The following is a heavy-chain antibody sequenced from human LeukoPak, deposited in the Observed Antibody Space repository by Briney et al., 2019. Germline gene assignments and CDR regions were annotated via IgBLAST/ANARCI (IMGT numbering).Heavy chain of an antibody. V-gene: IGHV3-11*01. Sequence: GGSLRLSCAASGFTFSDYYMSWIRQAPGKGLEWVSYISSSGSTIYYADSVKGRFTISRDNAKNSLYLQMNSPRAEDTAVYYCARDTTYYYDSSGYLDYWGQGTLVTVSS. J-gene: IGHJ4*02. CDR2: ISSSGSTI. D-gene: IGHD3-22*01. CDR3: ARDTTYYYDSSGYLDY. CDR1: GFTFSDYY.